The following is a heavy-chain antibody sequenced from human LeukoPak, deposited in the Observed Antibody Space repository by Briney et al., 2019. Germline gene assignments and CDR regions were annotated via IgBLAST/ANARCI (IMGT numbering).Heavy chain of an antibody. CDR2: IYYTGST. D-gene: IGHD1-26*01. CDR3: ARRRKISGSYSGPFDY. Sequence: SETLSLTCTVSGGSISSYYWSWIRQPPGKGLEWIGNIYYTGSTNYNPSLKSRVTISLDTSKNQLSLKLRSVTAADTAVYYCARRRKISGSYSGPFDYWGQGTLVTVSS. J-gene: IGHJ4*02. CDR1: GGSISSYY. V-gene: IGHV4-59*08.